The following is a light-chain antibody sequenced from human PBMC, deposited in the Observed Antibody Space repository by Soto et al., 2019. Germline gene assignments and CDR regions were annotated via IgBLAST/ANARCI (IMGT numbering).Light chain of an antibody. CDR3: QKYYSAPWT. V-gene: IGKV1-27*01. CDR2: VAS. Sequence: DVQMTQSPSSLSASVGDRVTITCRASQGISKYLAWYQQKPGKVPRLLIYVASTLQSGVPSRFRGSGSGTDFILTISSLQPEDVATYYCQKYYSAPWTFGQGTKVEIK. J-gene: IGKJ1*01. CDR1: QGISKY.